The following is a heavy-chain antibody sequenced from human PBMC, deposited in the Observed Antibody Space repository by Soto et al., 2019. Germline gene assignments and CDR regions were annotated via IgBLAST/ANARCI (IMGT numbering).Heavy chain of an antibody. Sequence: GGSLRLSCAASGFTFSRYEMNWVRQAPGKGLEWISYISTSGSTIYYADSVKGRFTISRDNAKNSLYLQMNSLRAEDTAVYYCARELAAAGAFDYWGQGTLVTV. CDR3: ARELAAAGAFDY. V-gene: IGHV3-48*03. D-gene: IGHD6-13*01. CDR2: ISTSGSTI. CDR1: GFTFSRYE. J-gene: IGHJ4*02.